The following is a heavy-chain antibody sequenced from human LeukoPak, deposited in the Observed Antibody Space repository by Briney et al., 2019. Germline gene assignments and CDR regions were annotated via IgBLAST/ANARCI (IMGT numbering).Heavy chain of an antibody. CDR2: IKQDGSEK. V-gene: IGHV3-7*01. J-gene: IGHJ4*02. Sequence: GGSLRLSCAASGFIFTSYWMSWVRQAPGKGLEWVANIKQDGSEKYYVDSVKGRFTISRDNAKNSLFLQMSSLRAEDTAVYYCARHVRFEGVDYWGQGSLVTVSS. CDR3: ARHVRFEGVDY. D-gene: IGHD3-3*01. CDR1: GFIFTSYW.